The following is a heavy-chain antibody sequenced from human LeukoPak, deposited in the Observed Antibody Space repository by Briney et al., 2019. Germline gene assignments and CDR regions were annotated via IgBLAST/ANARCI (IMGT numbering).Heavy chain of an antibody. J-gene: IGHJ4*02. CDR1: GYTFTGYY. Sequence: ASVKLSCKASGYTFTGYYMHWGRQAPRQGLGWMGWIKPNSGGTNYAQKFQGRVTMTRNTSISTAYMELSRLRSDDTAVYYCARGPFAAAALVEDYWGQGTLVTVSS. CDR2: IKPNSGGT. CDR3: ARGPFAAAALVEDY. D-gene: IGHD6-13*01. V-gene: IGHV1-2*02.